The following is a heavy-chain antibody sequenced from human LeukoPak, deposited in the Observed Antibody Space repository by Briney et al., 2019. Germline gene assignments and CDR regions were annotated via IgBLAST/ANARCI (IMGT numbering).Heavy chain of an antibody. CDR2: LYLGGST. D-gene: IGHD4-17*01. Sequence: SQTLSLTCAVSGGSITSGRYSWSWIRQQPGKGLEWIGYLYLGGSTHYNPSLRTRVTISLDRSKNQLSLNLTSVTAADTAVYYCARASDYGAPRDAFDIWSQGTTVTVSS. CDR1: GGSITSGRYS. CDR3: ARASDYGAPRDAFDI. J-gene: IGHJ3*02. V-gene: IGHV4-30-2*01.